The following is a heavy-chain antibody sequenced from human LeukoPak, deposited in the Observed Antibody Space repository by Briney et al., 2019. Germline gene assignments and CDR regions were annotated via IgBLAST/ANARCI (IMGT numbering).Heavy chain of an antibody. CDR2: INLNSGGR. CDR3: ARDRDWYYDSSGSIDY. CDR1: GYTFTGYY. J-gene: IGHJ4*02. V-gene: IGHV1-2*02. D-gene: IGHD3-22*01. Sequence: ASVKVSCKASGYTFTGYYMHWVRQAPRQGLERMGCINLNSGGRNYAQKFQGRVTRTRHTSISTAYMELSRLRSDDTAVYYCARDRDWYYDSSGSIDYWGQGTLVTVSS.